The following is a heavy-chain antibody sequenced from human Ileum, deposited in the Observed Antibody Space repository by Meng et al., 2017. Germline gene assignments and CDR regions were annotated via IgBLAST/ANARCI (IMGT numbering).Heavy chain of an antibody. CDR1: GFTFSTYQ. Sequence: GGSLRLSCAASGFTFSTYQMHWVRQAPGKGLEWVAVISFDETNKFYADSVKARFTISRDNSKNTLDLQMNSLRAEDTAVYYCARALRSLPFDIWGQGTMVTVSS. CDR2: ISFDETNK. V-gene: IGHV3-30*03. D-gene: IGHD1-26*01. CDR3: ARALRSLPFDI. J-gene: IGHJ3*02.